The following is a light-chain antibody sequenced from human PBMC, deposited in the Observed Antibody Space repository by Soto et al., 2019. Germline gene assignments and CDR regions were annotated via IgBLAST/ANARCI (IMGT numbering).Light chain of an antibody. Sequence: EIVLTQSPATLSLSPGERATLSCRASQSVSSYLAWYQQKPGQAPMLLIYDASNRATGIPARFSGSGSGTDFTLTISSLEPEDFAVYYCQQRSNCPPWTFGQGTKVEIK. CDR3: QQRSNCPPWT. CDR2: DAS. J-gene: IGKJ1*01. V-gene: IGKV3-11*01. CDR1: QSVSSY.